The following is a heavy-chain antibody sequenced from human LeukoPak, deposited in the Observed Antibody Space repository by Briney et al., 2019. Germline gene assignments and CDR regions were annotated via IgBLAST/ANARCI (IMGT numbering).Heavy chain of an antibody. CDR2: ISGSGGTT. J-gene: IGHJ4*02. CDR1: GFTFRSYV. V-gene: IGHV3-23*01. CDR3: AKLYSSAWYGHVDY. D-gene: IGHD6-19*01. Sequence: GGSLRLSCAASGFTFRSYVMSWVRQAPGQGLEWVSAISGSGGTTYHADSVKGRFTISRDNSKNTLYLQMTSLRAEDTAVYYCAKLYSSAWYGHVDYWGQGTLVTVSS.